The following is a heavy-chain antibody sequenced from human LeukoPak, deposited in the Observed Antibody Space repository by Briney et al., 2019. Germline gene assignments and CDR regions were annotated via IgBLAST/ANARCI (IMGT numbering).Heavy chain of an antibody. V-gene: IGHV5-51*01. Sequence: GESLEISWQGSGSSFTSYWIGWVRQLPGKGLEWMGIIYPGDSDTRYSPSFQGQVTISADKSISTAYLQWSSLKASDTAMYYCARLLQDCSSTSCYTGYWYFDLWGRGTLVTVSS. CDR2: IYPGDSDT. D-gene: IGHD2-2*02. J-gene: IGHJ2*01. CDR1: GSSFTSYW. CDR3: ARLLQDCSSTSCYTGYWYFDL.